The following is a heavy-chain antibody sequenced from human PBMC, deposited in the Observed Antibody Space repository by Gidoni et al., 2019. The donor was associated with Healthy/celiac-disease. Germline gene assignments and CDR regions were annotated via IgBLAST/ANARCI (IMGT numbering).Heavy chain of an antibody. J-gene: IGHJ4*02. V-gene: IGHV4-34*01. CDR3: AGGKRIRYYYDSSGYYPFDY. D-gene: IGHD3-22*01. CDR1: GGSCSGYY. CDR2: INHSGST. Sequence: VKLQQWGAGPVTPSETLSLTCAACGGSCSGYYWCWIRQPPGKGLEWIGGINHSGSTTYNPSLKSRVTISVNTSKNQFSRKLSSVTAADTAVYYCAGGKRIRYYYDSSGYYPFDYWGQGTLVTVSS.